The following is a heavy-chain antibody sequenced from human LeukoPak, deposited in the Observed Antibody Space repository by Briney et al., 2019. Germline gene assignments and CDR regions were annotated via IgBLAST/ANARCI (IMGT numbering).Heavy chain of an antibody. CDR3: ARAWGEPSPLYYFDY. V-gene: IGHV7-4-1*02. J-gene: IGHJ4*02. Sequence: ASVKVSCKASGYTFTSYAMNWVRQAPGQGLEWMGWITTNTGNPTYAQGFTGHFVFSLDTSVSTAYLQISSLKAEDSAVYYCARAWGEPSPLYYFDYWGQGTLVTVSS. CDR2: ITTNTGNP. CDR1: GYTFTSYA. D-gene: IGHD1-26*01.